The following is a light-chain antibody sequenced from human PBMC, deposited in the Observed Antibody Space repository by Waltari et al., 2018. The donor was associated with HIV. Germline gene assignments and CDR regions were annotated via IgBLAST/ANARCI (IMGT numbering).Light chain of an antibody. J-gene: IGKJ2*01. CDR2: DAS. V-gene: IGKV3-15*01. CDR3: QQYEDWPRT. CDR1: QSTSSL. Sequence: EIVMMQSPATLSVSPGERATLSCKASQSTSSLLAWYQQKPGQTPRLLIYDASKRATGVPARFSGSGSGAEFTLTISSLQSEDFAIYYCQQYEDWPRTFGQGTKLEIK.